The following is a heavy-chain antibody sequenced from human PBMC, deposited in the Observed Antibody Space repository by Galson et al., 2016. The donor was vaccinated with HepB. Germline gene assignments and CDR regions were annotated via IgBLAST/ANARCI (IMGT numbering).Heavy chain of an antibody. V-gene: IGHV3-66*01. Sequence: QAPGKGLEWASVIYRGGFTYYADSVKGRFTISRDNSENTLYLQMNSLRAEDTAVYYCERGVGGVPSANFYYGMDVWGQGATVTVSS. J-gene: IGHJ6*02. D-gene: IGHD2-2*01. CDR2: IYRGGFT. CDR3: ERGVGGVPSANFYYGMDV.